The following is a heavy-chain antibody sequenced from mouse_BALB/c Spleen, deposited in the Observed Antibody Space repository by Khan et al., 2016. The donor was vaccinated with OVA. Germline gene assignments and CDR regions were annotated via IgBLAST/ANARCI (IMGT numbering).Heavy chain of an antibody. CDR1: GFTFSNYA. CDR3: ARDYWFVY. J-gene: IGHJ3*01. V-gene: IGHV5-6-5*01. CDR2: ISSGGRT. Sequence: DVKLVESGGGLVKPGGSLKVSCAASGFTFSNYAMSWVRQTPEKRLEWVASISSGGRTYYPDSVKGRVTISRDNARNILYLQMSSLRSEDTAMYYCARDYWFVYWGQGTLVTVSA.